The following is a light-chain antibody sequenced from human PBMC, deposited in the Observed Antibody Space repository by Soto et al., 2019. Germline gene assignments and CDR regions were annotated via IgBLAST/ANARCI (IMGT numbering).Light chain of an antibody. J-gene: IGLJ1*01. CDR2: GVT. CDR1: GSDIGAYNY. Sequence: QSVLTQPASMSGSPGQSITISCTGSGSDIGAYNYVSWYQQHPGKAPKLLIHGVTRRPSGVSSRFSASKCAYTASLTISGLQAEDEATYFCSSFTTSYFYVFGPGTKVTVL. CDR3: SSFTTSYFYV. V-gene: IGLV2-14*01.